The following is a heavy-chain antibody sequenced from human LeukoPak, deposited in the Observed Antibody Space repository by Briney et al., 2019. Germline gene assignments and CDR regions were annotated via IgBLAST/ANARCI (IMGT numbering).Heavy chain of an antibody. V-gene: IGHV1-8*01. Sequence: ASVKVSCKASGYTFTSYDINWVRQATGQGLEWMGWMNPNSGNTGYAQKFQGRVTMTRSTSISTAYMELSSLRSEDTAVYYCARGIRSMIVAGGYWGQGTLVTVSS. D-gene: IGHD2-21*01. J-gene: IGHJ4*02. CDR2: MNPNSGNT. CDR1: GYTFTSYD. CDR3: ARGIRSMIVAGGY.